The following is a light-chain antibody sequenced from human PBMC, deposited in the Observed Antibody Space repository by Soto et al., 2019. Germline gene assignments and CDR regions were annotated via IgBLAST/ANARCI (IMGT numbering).Light chain of an antibody. CDR2: KAS. CDR3: QQYNSYWT. J-gene: IGKJ1*01. Sequence: IQLTQSPSSLSASVGDKVTITCRASQSIRSYLNWVQQKPGKAPKLLIYKASSLESGVPSRFSGSGSGTEFTLTISSLQPDDFATYYCQQYNSYWTFGQGTKVDI. CDR1: QSIRSY. V-gene: IGKV1-5*03.